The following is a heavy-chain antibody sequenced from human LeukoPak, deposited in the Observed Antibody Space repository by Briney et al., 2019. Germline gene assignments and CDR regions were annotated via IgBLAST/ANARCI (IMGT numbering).Heavy chain of an antibody. D-gene: IGHD4-11*01. J-gene: IGHJ4*02. Sequence: ASVTVSFKTSGFTFTGYYIHWERQAPGQGLEWMGWINANSGGTNYAQQFQGWVTMTRDTSISTAYMELSRLRSDDTAMYYCARDSSTVTTPYFDFWGQGTLVTVSS. CDR3: ARDSSTVTTPYFDF. V-gene: IGHV1-2*04. CDR2: INANSGGT. CDR1: GFTFTGYY.